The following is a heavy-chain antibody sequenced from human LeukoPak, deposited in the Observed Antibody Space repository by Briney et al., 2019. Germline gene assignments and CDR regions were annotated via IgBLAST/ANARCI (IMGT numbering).Heavy chain of an antibody. D-gene: IGHD6-13*01. J-gene: IGHJ3*02. V-gene: IGHV1-69*01. CDR2: IIPIFGTA. Sequence: SVKVSCKASGGSFSSYAISWVRQAPGQGLEWMGGIIPIFGTANYVQKFQGRVTITADESTNTAYMELSSLRSEDTAVYYCAKDCLGIAAAGTGGVPQSSFDIWGQGTMVTVSS. CDR3: AKDCLGIAAAGTGGVPQSSFDI. CDR1: GGSFSSYA.